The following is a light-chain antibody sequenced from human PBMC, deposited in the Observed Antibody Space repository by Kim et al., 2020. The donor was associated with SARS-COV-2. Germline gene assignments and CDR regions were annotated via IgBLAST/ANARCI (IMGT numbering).Light chain of an antibody. V-gene: IGLV3-19*01. Sequence: SSELTQDPAVSVALGQTVRITCQGDSLRSYYASWYQQKPGQAPVLVIYGKNNRPSGIPDRFSGSSSGNTASLTITGAQAEDEADYYCNSRDSSGNHWVFGGGKKRTVL. CDR3: NSRDSSGNHWV. CDR1: SLRSYY. J-gene: IGLJ3*02. CDR2: GKN.